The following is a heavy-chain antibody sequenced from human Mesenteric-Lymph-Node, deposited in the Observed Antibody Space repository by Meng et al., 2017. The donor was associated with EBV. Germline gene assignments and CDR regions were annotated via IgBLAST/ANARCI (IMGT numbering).Heavy chain of an antibody. V-gene: IGHV4-30-4*01. Sequence: QVQLQESGPGLVKPSQTLSLTCTVSGGSISSGGYYWSWVRQTPGKGLEWLGEINHLGSTNYNPSLKSRVTILDDKSKNQFSLELTSVTAADTAVYYCARGDYDFWSGHYFDYWGQGTLVTVSS. J-gene: IGHJ4*02. CDR1: GGSISSGGYY. CDR2: INHLGST. D-gene: IGHD3-3*01. CDR3: ARGDYDFWSGHYFDY.